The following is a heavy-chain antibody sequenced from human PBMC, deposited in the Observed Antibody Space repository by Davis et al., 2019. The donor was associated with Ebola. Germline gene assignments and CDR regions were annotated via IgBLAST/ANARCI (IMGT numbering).Heavy chain of an antibody. CDR1: GFTFSSYG. V-gene: IGHV3-33*01. CDR3: ASWVAYGMDV. CDR2: IWYDGSNK. J-gene: IGHJ6*02. Sequence: GGSLRLSCAASGFTFSSYGMHWVRQAPGKGLEWLAVIWYDGSNKYYADSVKGRFTISRDNSKNTLYLQMNSLRAEDTAVYYCASWVAYGMDVWGQGTTVTVSS. D-gene: IGHD2-15*01.